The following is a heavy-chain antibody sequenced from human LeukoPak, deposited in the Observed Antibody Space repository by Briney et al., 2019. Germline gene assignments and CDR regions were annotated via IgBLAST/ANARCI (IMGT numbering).Heavy chain of an antibody. V-gene: IGHV3-74*01. CDR3: ARDHPSYDYVWGSYRYGLGAFDI. CDR1: GFTFSSYW. CDR2: INSDGSST. J-gene: IGHJ3*02. Sequence: GGSLRLSCAASGFTFSSYWMHWVRQAPGKGLVWVSRINSDGSSTSYADSVKGRFTISRDNAKNTLYLQMNSLRAEDTAVYYCARDHPSYDYVWGSYRYGLGAFDIWGQGTMVTVSS. D-gene: IGHD3-16*02.